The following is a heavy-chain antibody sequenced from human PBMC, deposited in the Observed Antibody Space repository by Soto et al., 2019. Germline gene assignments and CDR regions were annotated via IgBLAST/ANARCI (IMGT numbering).Heavy chain of an antibody. V-gene: IGHV3-15*01. CDR1: GFSFSNAW. Sequence: GGSLRLSCAASGFSFSNAWMSWVRQAPGKGLEWVGRIKSKTDDGTTDYAAHVKGRFTISRDDSKNTLYLQMNSLKTEDTAVYYCTTDPRLPMVRGVIITTGYYYGMDVWGQGTTVTVSS. CDR2: IKSKTDDGTT. J-gene: IGHJ6*02. D-gene: IGHD3-10*01. CDR3: TTDPRLPMVRGVIITTGYYYGMDV.